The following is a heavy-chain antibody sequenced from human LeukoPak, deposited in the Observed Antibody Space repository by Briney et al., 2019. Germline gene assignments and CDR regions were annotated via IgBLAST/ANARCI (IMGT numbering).Heavy chain of an antibody. CDR1: GFTFSSYS. Sequence: GGSLRLSCTASGFTFSSYSMTWVRQAPGKGLEWVASIIPDGSAKYYVDSVKGRFTISRDNAKNSLYLQVNSLRIEDTAVYYCVDVDTSAWGQGTLVTVSS. CDR2: IIPDGSAK. D-gene: IGHD5-12*01. CDR3: VDVDTSA. V-gene: IGHV3-7*01. J-gene: IGHJ5*02.